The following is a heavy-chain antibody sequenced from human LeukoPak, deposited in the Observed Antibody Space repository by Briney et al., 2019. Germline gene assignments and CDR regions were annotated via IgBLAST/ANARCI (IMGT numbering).Heavy chain of an antibody. J-gene: IGHJ4*02. CDR3: AKLGTYSFDY. CDR2: IKQDGSEK. CDR1: GFTFRSYW. V-gene: IGHV3-7*05. D-gene: IGHD1-26*01. Sequence: GRSLRLSCAASGFTFRSYWMGWVRQAPGKGLEWVANIKQDGSEKYYVDSVKGRFTISKDNAENSLYLQMNSLRAEDTAVYYCAKLGTYSFDYWGQGTLVTVSS.